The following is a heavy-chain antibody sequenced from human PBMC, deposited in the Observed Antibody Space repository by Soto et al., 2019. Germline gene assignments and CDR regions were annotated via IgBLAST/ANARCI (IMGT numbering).Heavy chain of an antibody. V-gene: IGHV3-23*01. CDR1: GFTFSSYA. D-gene: IGHD5-12*01. CDR3: AKVALWLQFKPHYFDY. J-gene: IGHJ4*02. CDR2: ISGSGGST. Sequence: EVQLLESGGGLVQPGGSLRLSCAASGFTFSSYAMSWVRQAPGKGLEWVSAISGSGGSTYYADSVKGRFTISRDNSKNTLYLQMNSLRAEDTAVYYCAKVALWLQFKPHYFDYWGQGTLVTVSS.